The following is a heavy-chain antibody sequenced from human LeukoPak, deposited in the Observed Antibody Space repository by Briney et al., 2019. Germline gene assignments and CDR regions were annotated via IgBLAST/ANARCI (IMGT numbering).Heavy chain of an antibody. D-gene: IGHD6-13*01. V-gene: IGHV3-30*02. Sequence: GGSLRLSCAASGFTFSSYGMHWVRQAPGKGLEWVAFIRYDGSNKYYADSVKGRFTISRDNSKNTLYLQMNSLRAEDTAVYYCARGSSSWYPNWFDPWGQGTLVTVSS. CDR3: ARGSSSWYPNWFDP. CDR1: GFTFSSYG. CDR2: IRYDGSNK. J-gene: IGHJ5*02.